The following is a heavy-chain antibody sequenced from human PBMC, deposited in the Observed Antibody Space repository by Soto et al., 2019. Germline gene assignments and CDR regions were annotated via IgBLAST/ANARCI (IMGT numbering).Heavy chain of an antibody. Sequence: QVQLQESGPGLVKPSETLSLTCTVSGGSISSYYWSWIRQPPGKGLEWIGYVYYSGSTNYNPSLKSRVTISVDTSKNQFCLKLSSVTAADTAVYYCARRSYYYGSGNGWYFDLWGRGTLVTVSS. D-gene: IGHD3-10*01. J-gene: IGHJ2*01. CDR2: VYYSGST. V-gene: IGHV4-59*08. CDR1: GGSISSYY. CDR3: ARRSYYYGSGNGWYFDL.